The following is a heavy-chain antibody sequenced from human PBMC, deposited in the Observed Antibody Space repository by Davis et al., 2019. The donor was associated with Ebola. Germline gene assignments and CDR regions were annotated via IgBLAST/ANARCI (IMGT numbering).Heavy chain of an antibody. J-gene: IGHJ3*02. CDR3: ARLRSSSFNAFDI. CDR1: GGSFSGYY. CDR2: INHSGST. V-gene: IGHV4-34*01. Sequence: MPSETLSLTCAVYGGSFSGYYWSWIRQPPGKGLEWIGEINHSGSTNYNPSLKSRVTISVDTSKNQFSLKLSSVTAADTAVYYCARLRSSSFNAFDIWGQGTMVTVSS. D-gene: IGHD6-6*01.